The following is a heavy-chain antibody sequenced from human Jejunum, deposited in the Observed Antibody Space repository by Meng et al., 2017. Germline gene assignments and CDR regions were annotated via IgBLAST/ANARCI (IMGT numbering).Heavy chain of an antibody. D-gene: IGHD3-10*01. Sequence: QVKPSESVPGLVKPAQTLSLTCAIRGDSVSSNDAAWNWIRQSPSSGLDWLGRTYFRSKWYYDYEVSVRGRITINADTSKNHFSLHLNSVTPEDTAVYFCTRARAYGSAYSWFDPWGQGSLVTVSS. J-gene: IGHJ5*02. CDR2: TYFRSKWYY. V-gene: IGHV6-1*02. CDR1: GDSVSSNDAA. CDR3: TRARAYGSAYSWFDP.